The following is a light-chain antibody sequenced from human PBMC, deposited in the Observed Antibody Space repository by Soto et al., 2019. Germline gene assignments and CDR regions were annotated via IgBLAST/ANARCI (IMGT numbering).Light chain of an antibody. CDR3: SSYAGSSNV. J-gene: IGLJ1*01. CDR1: SSDVGGYNY. CDR2: EVN. V-gene: IGLV2-8*01. Sequence: QSVLTQPPSASGSPGQSVAISCTGTSSDVGGYNYVSWYQQHPGKAPKLMIHEVNKRPSGVPDRFSGSKSGNTASLTVSGLQAEDEADYYCSSYAGSSNVSGTGTKGTVL.